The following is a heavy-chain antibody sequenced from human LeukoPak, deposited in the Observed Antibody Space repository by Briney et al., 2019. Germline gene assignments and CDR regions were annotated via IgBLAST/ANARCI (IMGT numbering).Heavy chain of an antibody. CDR3: ARGQGGGSYQRPNY. CDR1: GGSISTSPYS. V-gene: IGHV4-30-2*01. J-gene: IGHJ4*02. CDR2: IYHSGNT. Sequence: PSETLSLTCTVSGGSISTSPYSWTWIRQPRGEGLEWIGNIYHSGNTNYSPSLKSRVTISVDTSKNQFSLKLSSVTAADTAVYYCARGQGGGSYQRPNYWGQGTLVAVSS. D-gene: IGHD1-26*01.